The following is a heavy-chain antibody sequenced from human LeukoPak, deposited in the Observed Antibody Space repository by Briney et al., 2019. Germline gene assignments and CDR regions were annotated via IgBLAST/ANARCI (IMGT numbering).Heavy chain of an antibody. Sequence: ASVKVSCKASGGTFSSYAISWVRQAPGQGLEWMGGIIPIFGTANYAQKFQGRVTITADESTSTAHMELSSLRSEDTAVYYCARAGYDFWSGYQKYYFDYWGQGTLVTVSS. J-gene: IGHJ4*02. D-gene: IGHD3-3*01. CDR3: ARAGYDFWSGYQKYYFDY. CDR1: GGTFSSYA. CDR2: IIPIFGTA. V-gene: IGHV1-69*13.